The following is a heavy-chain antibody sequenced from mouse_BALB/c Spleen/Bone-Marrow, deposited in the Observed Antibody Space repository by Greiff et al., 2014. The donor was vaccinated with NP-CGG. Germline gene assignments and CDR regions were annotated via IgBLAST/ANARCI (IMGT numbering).Heavy chain of an antibody. V-gene: IGHV1-4*01. J-gene: IGHJ3*01. CDR3: AREGYGSWFAY. D-gene: IGHD2-2*01. CDR2: INPSSGYT. Sequence: VQLQESGAELARPGASVKMSCKASGYTFDYYTVQWVKQRPGPGLEWIGYINPSSGYTNYNQKFKDKATLTADKSSSTAYMQLSSLTSEDSAVYYCAREGYGSWFAYWGQGTLGTVSA. CDR1: GYTFDYYT.